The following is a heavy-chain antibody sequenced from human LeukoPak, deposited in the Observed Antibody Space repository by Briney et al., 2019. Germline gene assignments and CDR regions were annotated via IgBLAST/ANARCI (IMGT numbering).Heavy chain of an antibody. CDR2: IYPGDSDT. CDR1: GYRFTSYW. CDR3: ARAVGLQGHFDI. V-gene: IGHV5-51*01. Sequence: GESLKISCKGSGYRFTSYWIGWVRQMPGKGLEWMGIIYPGDSDTKYSPSFQGQVTISADKSISTASLQWNSLKASDTAMYYCARAVGLQGHFDIWGQGTMVTVSS. J-gene: IGHJ3*02. D-gene: IGHD1-26*01.